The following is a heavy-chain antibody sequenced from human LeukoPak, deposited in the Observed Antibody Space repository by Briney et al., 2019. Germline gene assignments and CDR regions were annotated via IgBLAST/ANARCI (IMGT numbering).Heavy chain of an antibody. CDR2: IYYSGST. CDR3: ARQMNTVTADY. Sequence: SETLSLTCTVSGASISRSTYYWGWIRQPPGKGLEWIGTIYYSGSTYYNPSLNSRVTISIDTSKNQFSLRLSSVTAADTAVYYCARQMNTVTADYWGQGTLVTVSS. D-gene: IGHD4-17*01. CDR1: GASISRSTYY. V-gene: IGHV4-39*01. J-gene: IGHJ4*02.